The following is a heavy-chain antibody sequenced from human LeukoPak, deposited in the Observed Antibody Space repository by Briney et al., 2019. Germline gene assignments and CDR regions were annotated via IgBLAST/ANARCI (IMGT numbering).Heavy chain of an antibody. CDR3: ASLYDSSGYYSTGWSYYFDY. V-gene: IGHV3-30*02. J-gene: IGHJ4*02. CDR1: GFTFSSFG. CDR2: IYYDGSKT. D-gene: IGHD3-22*01. Sequence: GGSLRLSCAASGFTFSSFGMHWVRQAPGKGLEWAAFIYYDGSKTYYADSVKGRFTISRDNSKNTLYLQMNSLRAEDTAVYYCASLYDSSGYYSTGWSYYFDYWGQGTLVTVSS.